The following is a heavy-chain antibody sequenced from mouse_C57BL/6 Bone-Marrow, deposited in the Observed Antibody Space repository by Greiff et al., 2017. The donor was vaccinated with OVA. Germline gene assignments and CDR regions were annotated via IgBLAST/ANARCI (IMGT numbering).Heavy chain of an antibody. D-gene: IGHD1-1*01. J-gene: IGHJ2*01. CDR1: GFTFSSYA. V-gene: IGHV5-4*01. CDR2: ISDGGSYT. Sequence: EVMLVESGGGLVKPGGSLKLSCAASGFTFSSYAMSWVRQTPEKRLEWVATISDGGSYTYYPDNVKGRFTISRDNAKNNLYLQMSHLKSEDTAMYYCAREGYYGSSYWGYFDDWGQGTTLTVSS. CDR3: AREGYYGSSYWGYFDD.